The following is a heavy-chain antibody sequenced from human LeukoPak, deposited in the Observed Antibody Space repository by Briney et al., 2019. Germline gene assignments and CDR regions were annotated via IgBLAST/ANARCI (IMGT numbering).Heavy chain of an antibody. CDR1: GGSISSYY. J-gene: IGHJ4*02. V-gene: IGHV4-59*08. Sequence: SETLSLTCTVSGGSISSYYWSWIRQPPGKGPEWIGYIYYSGSTNYNPSLKSRVTISVDTSKNQFSLKLSSVTAADTAVYYCARHDSSGYPYYFDYWGQGTLVTVSS. CDR2: IYYSGST. D-gene: IGHD3-22*01. CDR3: ARHDSSGYPYYFDY.